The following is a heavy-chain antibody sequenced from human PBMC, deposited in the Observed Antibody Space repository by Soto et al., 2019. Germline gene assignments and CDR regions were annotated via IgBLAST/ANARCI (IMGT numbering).Heavy chain of an antibody. CDR1: GGTFSSYA. Sequence: SVKVSCKASGGTFSSYAISWVRQAPGQGLEWMGGIIPIFGTANYAQKFQGRVTITADKSTSTAYMELSSLRSEDTAVYYCARADYYDSSGELDYWGQGTLVTVSS. CDR3: ARADYYDSSGELDY. D-gene: IGHD3-22*01. V-gene: IGHV1-69*06. CDR2: IIPIFGTA. J-gene: IGHJ4*02.